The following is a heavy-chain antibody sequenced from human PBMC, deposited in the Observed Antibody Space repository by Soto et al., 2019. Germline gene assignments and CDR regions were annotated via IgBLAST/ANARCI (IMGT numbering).Heavy chain of an antibody. CDR2: ISAHNGNT. CDR1: GYAFTTYG. V-gene: IGHV1-18*01. D-gene: IGHD1-1*01. CDR3: ARGRYGDY. J-gene: IGHJ4*02. Sequence: QVHLVQSGAEVKKPGASVKVSCQGSGYAFTTYGITWVRQAPGQGLEWMGWISAHNGNTNYAQKLQGRVTVTRDTSTSTAYMALMSLRYVDTAVYYCARGRYGDYWGQGALVTVSS.